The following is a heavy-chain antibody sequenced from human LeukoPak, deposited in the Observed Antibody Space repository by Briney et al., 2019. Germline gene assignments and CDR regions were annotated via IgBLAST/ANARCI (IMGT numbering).Heavy chain of an antibody. CDR1: GGSFSGDY. D-gene: IGHD1-26*01. Sequence: SETLSLTCAVYGGSFSGDYWSWMRQPPGKGLEWIGEINHSGSTNYNPSLKSRVTISVDTSKNQFSLKLSSVTAEDTAVYYCTRDLHTWEQLFDYWGQGTLVTVSS. CDR2: INHSGST. J-gene: IGHJ4*02. V-gene: IGHV4-34*01. CDR3: TRDLHTWEQLFDY.